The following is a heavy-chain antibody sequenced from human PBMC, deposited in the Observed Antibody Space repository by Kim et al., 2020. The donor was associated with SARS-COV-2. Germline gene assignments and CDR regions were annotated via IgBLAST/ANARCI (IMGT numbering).Heavy chain of an antibody. D-gene: IGHD6-19*01. CDR2: ISAYNGNT. Sequence: ASVKVSCKASGYTFTSYGISWVRQAPGQGLEWMGWISAYNGNTNYAQKLQGRVTMTTDTSTSTAYMELRSLRSDDTAVYYCARDLGGAVAGAPSDYWGQGTLVTVSS. J-gene: IGHJ4*02. CDR3: ARDLGGAVAGAPSDY. CDR1: GYTFTSYG. V-gene: IGHV1-18*01.